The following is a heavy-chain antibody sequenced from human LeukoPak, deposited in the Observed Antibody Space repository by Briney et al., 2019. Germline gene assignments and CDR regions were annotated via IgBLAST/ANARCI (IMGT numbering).Heavy chain of an antibody. J-gene: IGHJ4*02. CDR1: DVSIKSYY. CDR2: RFYSGNP. CDR3: ARIRFLEWSGSDY. V-gene: IGHV4-59*08. D-gene: IGHD3-3*01. Sequence: SETLTLTCTVSDVSIKSYYWSWIRQAPGKGLEWIGYRFYSGNPSYNPSLKSRVTISVDTSKNQFSLKLSSVTAADTAVYYCARIRFLEWSGSDYWGQGTLVTVSS.